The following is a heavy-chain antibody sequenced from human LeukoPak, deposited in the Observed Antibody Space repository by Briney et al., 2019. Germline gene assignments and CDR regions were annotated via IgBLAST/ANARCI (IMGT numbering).Heavy chain of an antibody. V-gene: IGHV3-30*04. Sequence: PGGSLRLSCTASGFTFSSYSIHWVRQAPGKGLEWVALISYDGKKTDYADSVKGRFTISRDNSENTVYLQMNSLRADDTAVYYCAKDLLYSGTFDYWGQGTLVTVSS. CDR1: GFTFSSYS. D-gene: IGHD1-26*01. CDR3: AKDLLYSGTFDY. CDR2: ISYDGKKT. J-gene: IGHJ4*02.